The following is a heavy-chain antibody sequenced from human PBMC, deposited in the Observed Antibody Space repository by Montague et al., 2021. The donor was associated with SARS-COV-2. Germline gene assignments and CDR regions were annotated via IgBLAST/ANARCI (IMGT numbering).Heavy chain of an antibody. J-gene: IGHJ4*02. CDR3: ARSPRGSGTGWLDY. CDR2: INQDETAK. V-gene: IGHV3-7*01. CDR1: GFTSGDYQ. D-gene: IGHD3/OR15-3a*01. Sequence: SLRLSCAASGFTSGDYQMTWVRQAPGKGLQWVANINQDETAKTYXDSVKGRFTISRDNAKNSLIPQMNSLKDEDTAVYYCARSPRGSGTGWLDYWGQGTLVTVSS.